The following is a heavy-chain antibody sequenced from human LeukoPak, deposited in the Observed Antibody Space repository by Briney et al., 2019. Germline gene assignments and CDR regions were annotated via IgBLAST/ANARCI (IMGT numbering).Heavy chain of an antibody. CDR3: ARDLGYDYVWGSYRSQKPFDY. J-gene: IGHJ4*02. CDR2: IYYSGST. D-gene: IGHD3-16*02. V-gene: IGHV4-34*01. Sequence: SETLSLTCAVYGGSFSGYYWSWIRQPPGKGLEWIGSIYYSGSTYYNPSLKSRVTISVDTSKNQFSLKLSSVTAADTAVYYCARDLGYDYVWGSYRSQKPFDYWGQGTLVTVSS. CDR1: GGSFSGYY.